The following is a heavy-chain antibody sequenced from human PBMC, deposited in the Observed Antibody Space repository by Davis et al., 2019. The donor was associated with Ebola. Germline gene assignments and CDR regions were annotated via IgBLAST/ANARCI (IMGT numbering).Heavy chain of an antibody. CDR1: GFTFSSYG. CDR3: AKIAGSNLEWLLFLDAFDI. D-gene: IGHD3-3*01. Sequence: GESLKISCAASGFTFSSYGMHWVRQAPGKGLEWVAVISYDGSNKYYADSVKGRFTISRDNSKNTLYLQMNSLRAEDTAVYYCAKIAGSNLEWLLFLDAFDIWGQGTMVTVSS. CDR2: ISYDGSNK. J-gene: IGHJ3*02. V-gene: IGHV3-30*18.